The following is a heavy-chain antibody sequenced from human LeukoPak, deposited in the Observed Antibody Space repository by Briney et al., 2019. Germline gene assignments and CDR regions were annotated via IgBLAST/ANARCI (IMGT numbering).Heavy chain of an antibody. CDR1: GFTFSSYS. Sequence: GGSLRLSCAASGFTFSSYSMNWVRQAPGKGLEWVANIKQDGSEKYYVDSVKGRFTISRDNAKNSLYLQMNSLRAEDTAVYYCARDRGVDYGDPHFDYWGQGTLVTVSS. CDR3: ARDRGVDYGDPHFDY. V-gene: IGHV3-7*01. CDR2: IKQDGSEK. D-gene: IGHD4-17*01. J-gene: IGHJ4*02.